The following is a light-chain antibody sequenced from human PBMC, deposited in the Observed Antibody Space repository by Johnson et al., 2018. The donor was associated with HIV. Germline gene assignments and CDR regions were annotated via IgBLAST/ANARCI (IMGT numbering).Light chain of an antibody. CDR1: SSNIGNNY. J-gene: IGLJ1*01. CDR2: DNN. Sequence: QSVLTQPPSVSAAPGQKVTISCSGSSSNIGNNYVSWYQQLPGTAPKLLIYDNNKRPSGITDRFSGSKSGTSATLGINGLQPGDEADYYCGTWDSSLSAGEVFGTGTKVTVL. CDR3: GTWDSSLSAGEV. V-gene: IGLV1-51*01.